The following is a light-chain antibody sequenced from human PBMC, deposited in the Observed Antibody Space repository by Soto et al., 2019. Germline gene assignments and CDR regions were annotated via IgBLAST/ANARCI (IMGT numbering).Light chain of an antibody. CDR3: QKYNSAGT. J-gene: IGKJ1*01. CDR2: AAS. Sequence: DIQMTQSPSSLSASVGDRVTITCRASQGISNYLAWYQQKPGKVPKLLIYAASTLQSGVPSRFSGSGSGTDFTLTISSLQPEDVTTYYCQKYNSAGTFGQGTKV. CDR1: QGISNY. V-gene: IGKV1-27*01.